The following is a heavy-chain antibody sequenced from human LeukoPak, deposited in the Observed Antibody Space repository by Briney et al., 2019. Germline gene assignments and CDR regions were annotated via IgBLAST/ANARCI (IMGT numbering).Heavy chain of an antibody. V-gene: IGHV3-30*18. Sequence: PGGSVRLSCAASGFTFSSYVMHWVRQAPGKGREWVAVISYDGSNKYYADSVKGRFTISRDNSKNTLYLQMNSLRAEDTAVYYCAKDRYFDWLFPGYFDYWGQGTLVTVSS. J-gene: IGHJ4*02. CDR3: AKDRYFDWLFPGYFDY. CDR1: GFTFSSYV. D-gene: IGHD3-9*01. CDR2: ISYDGSNK.